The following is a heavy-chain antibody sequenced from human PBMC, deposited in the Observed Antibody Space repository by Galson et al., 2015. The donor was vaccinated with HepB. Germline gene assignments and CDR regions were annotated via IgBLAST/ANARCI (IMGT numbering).Heavy chain of an antibody. CDR1: GFTVSSNY. Sequence: SLRLSCAASGFTVSSNYMSWVRQAPGKGLEWVSVIYSGGSTYYSDSVKGRFTISRDNSKNTLYLQMNSLRAEDTAVYYCARDSPPTNGPTVPYDAFDIWGQGTMVIVSS. D-gene: IGHD1-14*01. CDR3: ARDSPPTNGPTVPYDAFDI. V-gene: IGHV3-66*01. J-gene: IGHJ3*02. CDR2: IYSGGST.